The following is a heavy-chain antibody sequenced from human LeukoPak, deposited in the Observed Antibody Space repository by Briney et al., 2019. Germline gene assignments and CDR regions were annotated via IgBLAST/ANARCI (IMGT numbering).Heavy chain of an antibody. CDR1: GGSISSYY. V-gene: IGHV4-59*01. D-gene: IGHD6-13*01. CDR3: ARDGSSSWYFIDY. J-gene: IGHJ4*02. Sequence: SETLSLTCTVSGGSISSYYWSWIRQPPGKGLEWIGYIYYSGSTNYNPSLKSRVTISVDTSKNQFSLKLNSVTAADTAVYYCARDGSSSWYFIDYWGQGTLVTVSS. CDR2: IYYSGST.